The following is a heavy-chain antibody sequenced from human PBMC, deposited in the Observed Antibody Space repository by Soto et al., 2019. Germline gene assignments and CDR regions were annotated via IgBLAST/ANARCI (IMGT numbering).Heavy chain of an antibody. V-gene: IGHV4-59*12. CDR3: ARDPAP. Sequence: SETLSLTCTVSGASITQYYWSWIRQNPGKGLEWIGYISSTGSTYYNPSLKSRVTISVDTSKNQFSLKLTSVTAADTAVYYCARDPAPWGQGTLVTVSS. J-gene: IGHJ5*02. CDR2: ISSTGST. CDR1: GASITQYY.